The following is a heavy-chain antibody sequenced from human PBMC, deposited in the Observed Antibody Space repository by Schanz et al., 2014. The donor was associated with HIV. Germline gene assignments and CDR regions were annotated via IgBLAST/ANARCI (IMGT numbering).Heavy chain of an antibody. D-gene: IGHD3-22*01. J-gene: IGHJ6*02. CDR1: GFTFNSYG. Sequence: QVQLVESGGGVVQPGRSLRVSCAASGFTFNSYGMHWVRQAPGKGLEWVAVISYDGSRKHFADSVKGRFTISRDNSKNTLYLQAKSLRPEDTAVYYCAKDRNQYDSRYIGKGNYYYYYGMDVWGQGTTVTVSS. CDR2: ISYDGSRK. CDR3: AKDRNQYDSRYIGKGNYYYYYGMDV. V-gene: IGHV3-30*18.